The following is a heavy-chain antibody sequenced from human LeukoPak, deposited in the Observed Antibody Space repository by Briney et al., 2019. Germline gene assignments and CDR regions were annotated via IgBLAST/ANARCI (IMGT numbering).Heavy chain of an antibody. V-gene: IGHV3-23*01. CDR1: GFTFSNYA. CDR2: LSSTGATT. Sequence: PGGSLRLSCAASGFTFSNYAMVWVRQAPGKGLEWVSALSSTGATTYYADSVKGRFTISRDNSKKTVYLQMNSLSAEDTAVYYCANGKPEFGGGWPRGTFWGQGTLVTVSS. J-gene: IGHJ4*02. CDR3: ANGKPEFGGGWPRGTF. D-gene: IGHD2-15*01.